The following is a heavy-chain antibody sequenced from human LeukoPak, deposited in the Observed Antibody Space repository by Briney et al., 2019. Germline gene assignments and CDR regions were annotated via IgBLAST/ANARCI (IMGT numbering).Heavy chain of an antibody. V-gene: IGHV3-7*01. CDR3: ARDDAGNTNFNQGPAVYYYYYYMDV. D-gene: IGHD4-23*01. CDR1: GFTFSSYW. Sequence: GGSLRLSCAASGFTFSSYWMSWVRQAPGKGLEWVANIEQDGSEKYYVDSVKGRFTISRDNAKNSLYLQMNSLRAEDTAVYYCARDDAGNTNFNQGPAVYYYYYYMDVWGKGTTVTVSS. J-gene: IGHJ6*03. CDR2: IEQDGSEK.